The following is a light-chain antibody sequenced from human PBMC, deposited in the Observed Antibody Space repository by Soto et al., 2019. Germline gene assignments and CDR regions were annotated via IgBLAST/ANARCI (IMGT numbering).Light chain of an antibody. Sequence: QSALTQPRSVSGSPGQSVTISCSGTSSDVGGYNYVSWYQQHPGKALKLMIYDVSKRTSGVPDRFSGSKSGSMVFLTISGLQAEYESDYYCCSYSITYTYVFGTWTNVTVL. J-gene: IGLJ1*01. V-gene: IGLV2-11*01. CDR1: SSDVGGYNY. CDR2: DVS. CDR3: CSYSITYTYV.